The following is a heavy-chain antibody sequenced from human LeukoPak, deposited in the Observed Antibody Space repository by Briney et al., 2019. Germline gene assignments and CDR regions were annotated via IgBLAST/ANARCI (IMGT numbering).Heavy chain of an antibody. J-gene: IGHJ5*02. CDR1: GFTFSTYS. CDR2: ITGSGFST. Sequence: PGGSLRLSCAASGFTFSTYSMNWVRQAPGKGLEWVSTITGSGFSTYYADSVKGRFTISRDNSKNTLYLQMNSLTAEDTAVYYCAKDHDSSGYYYQNWFDPWGQGTLVTVSS. V-gene: IGHV3-23*01. CDR3: AKDHDSSGYYYQNWFDP. D-gene: IGHD3-22*01.